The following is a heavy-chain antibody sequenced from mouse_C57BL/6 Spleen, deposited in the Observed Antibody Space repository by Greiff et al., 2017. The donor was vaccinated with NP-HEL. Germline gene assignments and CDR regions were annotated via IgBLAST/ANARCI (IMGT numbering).Heavy chain of an antibody. CDR2: ISYDGSN. CDR3: ARVNHSFDY. CDR1: GYSITSGYY. J-gene: IGHJ2*01. V-gene: IGHV3-6*01. Sequence: DVQLQESGPGLVKPSQSLSLTCSVTGYSITSGYYWNWIRQFPGNKLEWMGYISYDGSNNYNPSLKNRISITRDTSKNQFFLKLNSVTTEDTATYYCARVNHSFDYWGQGTTLTVSS.